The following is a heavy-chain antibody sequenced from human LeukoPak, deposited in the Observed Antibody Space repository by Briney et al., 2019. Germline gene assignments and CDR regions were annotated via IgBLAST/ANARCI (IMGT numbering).Heavy chain of an antibody. CDR3: ARGAVGATRFVDQQNGWFDP. Sequence: ASVKVSCKASGYTFTSYYMHWVRQAPGQGLEWMGIINPSGGSTSYAQKFQGRVTMTRDTSTSTVYMELSSLRSEDTAVYYCARGAVGATRFVDQQNGWFDPWGQGTLVTVSS. D-gene: IGHD1-26*01. J-gene: IGHJ5*02. V-gene: IGHV1-46*01. CDR1: GYTFTSYY. CDR2: INPSGGST.